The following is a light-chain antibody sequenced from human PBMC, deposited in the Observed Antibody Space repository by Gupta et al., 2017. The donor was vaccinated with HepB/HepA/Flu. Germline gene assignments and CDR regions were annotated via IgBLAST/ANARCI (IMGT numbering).Light chain of an antibody. CDR2: DAS. J-gene: IGKJ4*01. CDR3: QQRSNWPPLT. V-gene: IGKV3-11*01. CDR1: QSVSSY. Sequence: EIVLTQSPATLSLSPGERATLSCRASQSVSSYLARYQQKPGQAPRLLIYDASNRDTGIPARFSGSGFGTDFTLTISSREPEDFAVYYCQQRSNWPPLTFGGGTKVEIK.